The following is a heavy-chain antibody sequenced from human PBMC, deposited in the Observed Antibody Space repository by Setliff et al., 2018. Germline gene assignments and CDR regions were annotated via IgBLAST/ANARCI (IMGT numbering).Heavy chain of an antibody. Sequence: SVKVSCKASGGTFSSYAISWVRQAPGQGLEWMGRILPIFGTANYAQKFQGRGTMTRDTSISTAYMELRSLRSDDNAMYYCARQARGYYYDSSGYYRASPGYYYMDVWGKGTTVTVSS. CDR1: GGTFSSYA. D-gene: IGHD3-22*01. J-gene: IGHJ6*03. CDR3: ARQARGYYYDSSGYYRASPGYYYMDV. V-gene: IGHV1-69*05. CDR2: ILPIFGTA.